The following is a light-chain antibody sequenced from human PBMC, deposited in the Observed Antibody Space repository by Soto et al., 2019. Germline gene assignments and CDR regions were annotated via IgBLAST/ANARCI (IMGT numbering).Light chain of an antibody. J-gene: IGKJ1*01. CDR3: QQYNSYWT. V-gene: IGKV1-5*01. Sequence: DIQMTQSPSTLSASVGDRVTITCRASQSISTWLAWYQQKAGKAPKVLISDASSLESGVPSRFSGSGSGTEFTLTSSSLQPDDFATYYCQQYNSYWTFGQGTKVEMK. CDR2: DAS. CDR1: QSISTW.